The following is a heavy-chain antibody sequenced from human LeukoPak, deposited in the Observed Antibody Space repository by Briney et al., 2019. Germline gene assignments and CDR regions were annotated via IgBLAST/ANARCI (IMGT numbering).Heavy chain of an antibody. CDR2: ISAYNGNT. Sequence: GASVKVSCKASGYTFTSYGISWVRQAPGQGLEWMGWISAYNGNTNYAQKLQGRVTMTTDTSTSTAYMELRSLRSDDTAVYYCARGRVTMVRGFYYYYGMDVWGKGTTVTVSS. V-gene: IGHV1-18*04. CDR3: ARGRVTMVRGFYYYYGMDV. J-gene: IGHJ6*04. D-gene: IGHD3-10*01. CDR1: GYTFTSYG.